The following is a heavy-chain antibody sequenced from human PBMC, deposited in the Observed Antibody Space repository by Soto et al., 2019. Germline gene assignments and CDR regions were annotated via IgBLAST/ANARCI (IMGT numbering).Heavy chain of an antibody. CDR1: GGSISDDTYY. J-gene: IGHJ5*02. Sequence: QLQLQESGPGLVKPSETLSLTCTVSGGSISDDTYYWGWIGQPPGKGLEWIGSIYYSGTSAYNPSLKNRLTMSVDTPKKQLPLRLSSVTAADTAVYYCARLHCHSPDCGPRDPWGEGTLVIVSS. V-gene: IGHV4-39*01. CDR3: ARLHCHSPDCGPRDP. CDR2: IYYSGTS. D-gene: IGHD2-21*02.